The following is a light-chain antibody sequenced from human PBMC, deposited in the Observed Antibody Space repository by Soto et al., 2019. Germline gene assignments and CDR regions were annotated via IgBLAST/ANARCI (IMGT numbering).Light chain of an antibody. V-gene: IGLV2-14*01. CDR2: EVS. CDR1: RSDIGGYSH. Sequence: QSALTQPASVSGSPGQSITISCTGSRSDIGGYSHVSWYQQHPGKAPKVLIYEVSNWPSGVSNRFSGSKSGNTASLTISGLQVEDEADYYCSSYTNTNTWVFGGGTQLTVL. CDR3: SSYTNTNTWV. J-gene: IGLJ7*01.